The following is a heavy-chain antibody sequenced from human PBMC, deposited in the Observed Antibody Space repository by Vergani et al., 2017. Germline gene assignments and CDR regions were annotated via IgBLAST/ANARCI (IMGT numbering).Heavy chain of an antibody. CDR3: AKDLGTSSGGGWFDP. CDR2: ISWNSNSI. D-gene: IGHD3-10*01. Sequence: EVQLEESGGGLVLPGRSLRLSCVASGYTSAGYAMHWVRQAPGKGLEWVSGISWNSNSIGYADSVKGRFIISRDNDKNSLYLQMNSLRAEDTALYYCAKDLGTSSGGGWFDPWGKGTLVTVSS. V-gene: IGHV3-9*02. CDR1: GYTSAGYA. J-gene: IGHJ5*02.